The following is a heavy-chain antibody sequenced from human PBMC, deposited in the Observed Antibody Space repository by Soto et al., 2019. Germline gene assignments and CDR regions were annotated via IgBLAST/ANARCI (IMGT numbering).Heavy chain of an antibody. CDR3: ARESLLRAHYHDSSGYYYRCAFDI. D-gene: IGHD3-22*01. Sequence: GGSLRLSCAASGFTFSSYSMNWVRQAPGKGLEWVSSISSSSSYIYYADSVKGRFTISRDNAKNSLYLQMNSLRAEDTAVYYCARESLLRAHYHDSSGYYYRCAFDIWGQGTMVTVSS. J-gene: IGHJ3*02. CDR1: GFTFSSYS. CDR2: ISSSSSYI. V-gene: IGHV3-21*01.